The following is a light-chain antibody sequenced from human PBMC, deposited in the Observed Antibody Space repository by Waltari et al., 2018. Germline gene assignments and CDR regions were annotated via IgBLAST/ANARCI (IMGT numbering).Light chain of an antibody. CDR1: QSVNNY. J-gene: IGKJ4*01. CDR3: QQRANWLT. CDR2: DAS. Sequence: PATLSLSPGERATLSCRASQSVNNYLAWYQQRPGQAPRLLIYDASNRATGIPARFSGSGFGTDFTLTISTLEPEDFAVYYCQQRANWLTFGGGTKVEIK. V-gene: IGKV3-11*01.